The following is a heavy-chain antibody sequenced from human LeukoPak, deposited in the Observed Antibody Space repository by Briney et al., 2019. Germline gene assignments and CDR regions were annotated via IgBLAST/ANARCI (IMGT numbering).Heavy chain of an antibody. D-gene: IGHD6-19*01. Sequence: ASVKVSCKASGYTFTGYYMHWVRQAPGQGLEWMGRINPNSGNTNFAQKFQGRVTMTRDTAISTAYMELSRLKSDDTAVYYCARLGGSGWPRGILDYWGQGTLVTVSS. CDR1: GYTFTGYY. J-gene: IGHJ4*02. V-gene: IGHV1-2*02. CDR3: ARLGGSGWPRGILDY. CDR2: INPNSGNT.